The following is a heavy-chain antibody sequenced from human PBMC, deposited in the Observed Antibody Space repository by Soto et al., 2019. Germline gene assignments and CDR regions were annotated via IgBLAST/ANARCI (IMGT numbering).Heavy chain of an antibody. D-gene: IGHD4-4*01. CDR3: ARDSGTYRTRLPYYYYYGMDV. J-gene: IGHJ6*02. V-gene: IGHV1-2*04. CDR1: GYTFTGYY. CDR2: INPNSGGT. Sequence: ASVKVSCKASGYTFTGYYMHWVRQAPGQGLEWMGWINPNSGGTNYAQKFQGWVTMTRDTSISTAYMELSRLRSDDTAMYYCARDSGTYRTRLPYYYYYGMDVWGQGTLVTVSS.